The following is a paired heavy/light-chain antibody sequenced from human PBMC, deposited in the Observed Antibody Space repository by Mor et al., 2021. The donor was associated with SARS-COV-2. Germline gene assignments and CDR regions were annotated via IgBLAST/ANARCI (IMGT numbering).Light chain of an antibody. V-gene: IGKV1-27*01. CDR2: AAS. CDR1: QGISIY. CDR3: QKYNSAPPLFP. Sequence: DFQMTQSPASLSASVGDRVTITCRASQGISIYLAWYQQKPGKAPKLLIYAASTLQSGVPSRFSGSGSGTHFTLTISSLQPEDVATYYCQKYNSAPPLFPFGPGTKVDIK. J-gene: IGKJ3*01.
Heavy chain of an antibody. Sequence: EVQLVQSGGGLVKPGGSLRLSCAASGFTFSNAWMSWVRQAPGKGLEWVGRIKSKIDGGTTDYAAPVKGRFTISRDDSKDTLYLQMDSLKTEDTAVYYCTTHHFGSGSFYYYFDSWGQGTLVTVSS. V-gene: IGHV3-15*01. J-gene: IGHJ4*02. D-gene: IGHD3-10*01. CDR3: TTHHFGSGSFYYYFDS. CDR2: IKSKIDGGTT. CDR1: GFTFSNAW.